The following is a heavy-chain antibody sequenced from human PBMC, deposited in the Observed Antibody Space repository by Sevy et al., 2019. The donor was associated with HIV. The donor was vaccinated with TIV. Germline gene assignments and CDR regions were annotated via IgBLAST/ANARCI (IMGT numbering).Heavy chain of an antibody. CDR2: IWNDRSNK. D-gene: IGHD3-10*01. Sequence: GESLKISCAASGFTFSSYGMHWVRQAPGKGLEWVAVIWNDRSNKEYADSVKGRFTISRDNSKNTLYLQMNSLRAEDTAVYYCVKGLGMVQGALLSDDIWGQGTKVTVSS. CDR1: GFTFSSYG. CDR3: VKGLGMVQGALLSDDI. J-gene: IGHJ3*02. V-gene: IGHV3-30*02.